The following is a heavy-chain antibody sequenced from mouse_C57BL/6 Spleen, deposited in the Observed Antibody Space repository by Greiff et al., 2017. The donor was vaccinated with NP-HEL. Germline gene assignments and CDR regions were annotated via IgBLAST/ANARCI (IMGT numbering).Heavy chain of an antibody. J-gene: IGHJ2*01. D-gene: IGHD2-3*01. CDR1: GYTFTDYY. Sequence: VQLQQSGPELVKPGASVKISCKASGYTFTDYYMNWVKQSHGKSLEWIGDINPNNGGTSYNQKFKGKATLTVDKSSSTAYMELRSLTSEDSAVYYCAREGESYDDYFDYWGQGTTLTVSS. CDR2: INPNNGGT. CDR3: AREGESYDDYFDY. V-gene: IGHV1-26*01.